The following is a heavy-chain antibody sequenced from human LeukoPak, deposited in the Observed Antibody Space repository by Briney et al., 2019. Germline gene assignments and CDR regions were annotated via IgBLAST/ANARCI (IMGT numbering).Heavy chain of an antibody. CDR2: ISGSGGST. CDR3: ARDGTSSGWSFDY. J-gene: IGHJ4*02. V-gene: IGHV3-23*01. Sequence: PGRSLRLSCSTSGFIFDDYALSWVGQAPGKGLEWVSGISGSGGSTYYADSVKGRFTISRDNSKNTLFLQMNTLRVEDTAVYYCARDGTSSGWSFDYWGRGTLVTVS. D-gene: IGHD6-19*01. CDR1: GFIFDDYA.